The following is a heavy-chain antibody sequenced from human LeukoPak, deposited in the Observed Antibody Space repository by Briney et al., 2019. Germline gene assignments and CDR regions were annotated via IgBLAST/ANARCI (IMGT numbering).Heavy chain of an antibody. CDR3: AMLVYASGSPTSYFDY. V-gene: IGHV1-2*02. Sequence: ASVKLSRTSSGYTFTDNYNHWRRQPHAQGLEWMGWVSPNSGVTNYAQKFQGRVTMTRDTSITTAYMEVNRLRSDDTALYFCAMLVYASGSPTSYFDYWGQGTLVTVSS. CDR1: GYTFTDNY. CDR2: VSPNSGVT. J-gene: IGHJ4*02. D-gene: IGHD3-10*01.